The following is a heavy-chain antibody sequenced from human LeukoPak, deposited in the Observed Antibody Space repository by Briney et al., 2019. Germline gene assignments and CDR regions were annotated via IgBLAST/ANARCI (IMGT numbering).Heavy chain of an antibody. CDR1: GFTFSSHA. J-gene: IGHJ6*02. Sequence: PGGSLRLSCAASGFTFSSHAMSWVRQAPGKGLEWVSAISGSGGSTYYADSVKGRFTISRDNSKNTVYLQMNSLRAEDTAVYYCAKDPGSSSWALGWYYGLDVWGQGTRSPSP. CDR2: ISGSGGST. CDR3: AKDPGSSSWALGWYYGLDV. V-gene: IGHV3-23*01. D-gene: IGHD6-13*01.